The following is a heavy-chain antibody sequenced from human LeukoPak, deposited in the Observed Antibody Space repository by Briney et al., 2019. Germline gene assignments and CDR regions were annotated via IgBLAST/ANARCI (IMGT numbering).Heavy chain of an antibody. Sequence: GGSLRLSCAASGFTFSGSAMHWVRQASGKGLEWVGRIRSKADSYATAYAASVKGRFTISRDDSKNTAYLQMNSLKTEDTAVYYCTKGYCSGSSCYPQFDPWGRGTLVTVSS. J-gene: IGHJ5*02. D-gene: IGHD2-2*01. CDR3: TKGYCSGSSCYPQFDP. CDR1: GFTFSGSA. V-gene: IGHV3-73*01. CDR2: IRSKADSYAT.